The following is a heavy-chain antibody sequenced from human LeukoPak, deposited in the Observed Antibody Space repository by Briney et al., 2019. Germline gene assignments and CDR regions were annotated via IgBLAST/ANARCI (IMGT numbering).Heavy chain of an antibody. J-gene: IGHJ4*02. D-gene: IGHD3-16*01. CDR2: IKQDGSEK. V-gene: IGHV3-7*01. Sequence: PGGSLRLSCAASGFTFSSYWMSWVRQAPGKGLEWVANIKQDGSEKYYVDSVKGRFTISRDNAKNSLYLQMNSLRAEDTAVYYCARARERLPEKYYFDYWGQGTLVTVSS. CDR3: ARARERLPEKYYFDY. CDR1: GFTFSSYW.